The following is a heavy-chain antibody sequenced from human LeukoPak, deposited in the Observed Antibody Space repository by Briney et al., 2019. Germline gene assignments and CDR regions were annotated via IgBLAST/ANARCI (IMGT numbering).Heavy chain of an antibody. CDR3: ARDRDGKDY. Sequence: GGSLRLSCAASGFAFNTYWMSWVRQAPGKWLEWVANIGQDGTEKHHVDSVRGRFTISRDNAKNSVFLQMNSLRAEDTAVYYCARDRDGKDYWGQGTLVTVSS. D-gene: IGHD1-1*01. CDR2: IGQDGTEK. CDR1: GFAFNTYW. V-gene: IGHV3-7*03. J-gene: IGHJ4*02.